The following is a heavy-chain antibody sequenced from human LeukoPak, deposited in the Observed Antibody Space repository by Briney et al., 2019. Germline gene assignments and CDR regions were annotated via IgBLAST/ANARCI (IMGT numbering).Heavy chain of an antibody. CDR2: INPNSGGT. V-gene: IGHV1-2*02. Sequence: GASVKVPCKASGYTFTGYYMHWVRQAPGQGLEWMGWINPNSGGTNYAQKFQGRVTMTRDTSISTAYMELSRLRSDDTAVYYCARETSSSWYPFDYWGQGTLVTVSS. D-gene: IGHD6-13*01. CDR3: ARETSSSWYPFDY. J-gene: IGHJ4*02. CDR1: GYTFTGYY.